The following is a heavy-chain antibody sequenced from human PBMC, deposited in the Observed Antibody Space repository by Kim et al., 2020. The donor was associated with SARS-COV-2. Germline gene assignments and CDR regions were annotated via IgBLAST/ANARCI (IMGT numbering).Heavy chain of an antibody. J-gene: IGHJ4*02. CDR1: GGSISSSSYY. CDR2: IYYSGST. D-gene: IGHD5-12*01. V-gene: IGHV4-39*01. Sequence: SETLSLTCTVSGGSISSSSYYWGWIRQPPGKGLEWIGSIYYSGSTYYNPSLKSRVTISVDTSKNQFSLKLSSVTAADTAVYYCALGRDGYNSIDYWGQGTLVTVSS. CDR3: ALGRDGYNSIDY.